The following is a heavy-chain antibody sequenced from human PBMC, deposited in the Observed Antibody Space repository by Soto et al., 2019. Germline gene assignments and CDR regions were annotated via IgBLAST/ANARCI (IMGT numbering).Heavy chain of an antibody. Sequence: QITLRESGPTVVKPTQTLTLTCTFSGFSRSADGMSVGCLRQPPGQALEWLALIYWDADQRLSPSLQSRLTIPKDTSKNQVVLSLTNLDAVDTATYYWALGSEWELIRGAFDYCGQGALVTVSS. CDR1: GFSRSADGMS. V-gene: IGHV2-5*02. J-gene: IGHJ4*02. D-gene: IGHD1-7*01. CDR3: ALGSEWELIRGAFDY. CDR2: IYWDADQ.